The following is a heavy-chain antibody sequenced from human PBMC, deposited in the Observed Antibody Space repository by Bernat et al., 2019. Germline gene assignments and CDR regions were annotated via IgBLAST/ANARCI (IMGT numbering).Heavy chain of an antibody. J-gene: IGHJ2*01. D-gene: IGHD3-10*01. V-gene: IGHV3-21*01. CDR2: ISSSSSYI. CDR3: ARDHPRDYGSGSDWYFDL. Sequence: EVQLVESGGGLVKPGGSLRLSCAASGFTFSSYSMNWVRQAPGKGLEWVSSISSSSSYIYYADSVKGRFTISRDNAKNSLYLQMNSLRAEDTAVYYCARDHPRDYGSGSDWYFDLWGRGTLVTVSS. CDR1: GFTFSSYS.